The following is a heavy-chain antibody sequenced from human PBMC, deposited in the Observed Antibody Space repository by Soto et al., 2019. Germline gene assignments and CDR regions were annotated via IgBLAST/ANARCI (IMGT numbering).Heavy chain of an antibody. CDR3: AASAPPATNYYYAMDV. CDR1: GGSVSSGSFY. CDR2: FYDSGST. D-gene: IGHD5-12*01. J-gene: IGHJ6*02. V-gene: IGHV4-61*01. Sequence: SETLSLTCTVSGGSVSSGSFYWSWIRRPPGKGLEWIGHFYDSGSTNYNPSLRSRVTMSVDTSKNQFSLKLSSVTAADTAVYYCAASAPPATNYYYAMDVWGQGTTVTAP.